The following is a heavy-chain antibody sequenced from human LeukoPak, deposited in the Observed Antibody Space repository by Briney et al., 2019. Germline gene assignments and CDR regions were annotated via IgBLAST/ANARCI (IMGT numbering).Heavy chain of an antibody. J-gene: IGHJ4*02. CDR1: GYTFTGYY. D-gene: IGHD3-22*01. CDR2: INPNSGGT. Sequence: ASVKVSCKASGYTFTGYYMHWVRQAPGQGLEWMGWINPNSGGTNYAQKFQGRVTMTRDTSISTAYMELSRLRSDDTAVYYCARGTYYYDSSGYLHFDYWGQGTLVTVSS. V-gene: IGHV1-2*02. CDR3: ARGTYYYDSSGYLHFDY.